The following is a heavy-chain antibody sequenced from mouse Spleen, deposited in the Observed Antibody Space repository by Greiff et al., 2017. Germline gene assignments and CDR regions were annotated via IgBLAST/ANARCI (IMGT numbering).Heavy chain of an antibody. Sequence: QVQLQQPGTELVKPGASVKLSCKASGYTFTSYWMHWVKQRPGQGLEWIGMIHPNSGSTNYNEKFKSKATLTVDKSSSTAYMQLSSLTSEDSAVYYCARWSTVVASLDYWGQGTTRTVSS. CDR3: ARWSTVVASLDY. J-gene: IGHJ2*01. V-gene: IGHV1-64*01. CDR1: GYTFTSYW. CDR2: IHPNSGST. D-gene: IGHD1-1*01.